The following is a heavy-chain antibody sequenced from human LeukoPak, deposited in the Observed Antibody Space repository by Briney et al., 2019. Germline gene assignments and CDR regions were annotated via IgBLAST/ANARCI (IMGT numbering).Heavy chain of an antibody. V-gene: IGHV3-21*01. CDR2: ISSSSSYI. D-gene: IGHD5-18*01. CDR1: GFTFSSYS. J-gene: IGHJ4*02. CDR3: ARDFGYSYGHGYFDY. Sequence: GGXLRLSCAASGFTFSSYSMNWVRQAPGKGLEGVSSISSSSSYIYYADSVKGRFTIYRDKAKKSLYLQMTSLRAEDTAVYYCARDFGYSYGHGYFDYWGQGTLVTVSS.